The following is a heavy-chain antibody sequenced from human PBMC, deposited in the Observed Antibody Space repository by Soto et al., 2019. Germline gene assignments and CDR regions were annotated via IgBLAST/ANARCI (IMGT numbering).Heavy chain of an antibody. J-gene: IGHJ4*02. D-gene: IGHD6-13*01. CDR2: ISSSGTYI. CDR3: ARVRMYYSSSQAAYYLDY. CDR1: GFSFSDYV. V-gene: IGHV3-21*01. Sequence: GGSLRLSCTASGFSFSDYVMHWVHQPPGKGLEWVSSISSSGTYIYYADSLKGRFTISRDNAKNSVDLQMNSLRADDTAVYYCARVRMYYSSSQAAYYLDYWGQGVLVTVSS.